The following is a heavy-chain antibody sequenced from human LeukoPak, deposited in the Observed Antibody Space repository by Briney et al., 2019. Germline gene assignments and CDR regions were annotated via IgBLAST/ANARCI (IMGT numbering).Heavy chain of an antibody. J-gene: IGHJ5*02. CDR2: IDTYNDNR. CDR1: GYIFSTYG. Sequence: ASVKVSCKASGYIFSTYGINWVRQAPGQGLEWMGWIDTYNDNRKYAEKFQGRVTMTADTSTSTAYMELRSLRSDDTAVYFCARDDIEYCSPTSCGWFDPWGQGTLVTVSS. CDR3: ARDDIEYCSPTSCGWFDP. V-gene: IGHV1-18*01. D-gene: IGHD2-2*01.